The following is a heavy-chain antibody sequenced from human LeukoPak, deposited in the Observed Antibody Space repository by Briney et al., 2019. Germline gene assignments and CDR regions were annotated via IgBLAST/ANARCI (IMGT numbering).Heavy chain of an antibody. CDR2: LRHDGTHE. CDR3: ARDFGLGSYCDY. D-gene: IGHD1-26*01. CDR1: GFAFRVYG. V-gene: IGHV3-33*08. J-gene: IGHJ4*02. Sequence: GGSLRLFCAASGFAFRVYGMHWVRQAPGKGPEWVAGLRHDGTHEHYAEAVRGRFTISRGNSRNTLYLEMNSPRDEDAAVYFCARDFGLGSYCDYWGQGTLVAVSS.